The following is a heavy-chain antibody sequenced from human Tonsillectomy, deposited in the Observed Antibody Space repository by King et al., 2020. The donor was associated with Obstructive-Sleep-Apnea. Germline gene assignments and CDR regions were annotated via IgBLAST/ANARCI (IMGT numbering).Heavy chain of an antibody. CDR3: ARGATGTTKIRGWKTFYFDY. Sequence: QLQESGPGQVKPSETLSLTCSVAGGSIKDFFWSWIRLPPGKGLEWIGYVYHIGVTSYSPSLQSRVTMSIDTSRNHFSLQLSAVTAADTAVYYCARGATGTTKIRGWKTFYFDYWGRGTLVTVSS. J-gene: IGHJ4*02. CDR1: GGSIKDFF. V-gene: IGHV4-59*01. D-gene: IGHD1-1*01. CDR2: VYHIGVT.